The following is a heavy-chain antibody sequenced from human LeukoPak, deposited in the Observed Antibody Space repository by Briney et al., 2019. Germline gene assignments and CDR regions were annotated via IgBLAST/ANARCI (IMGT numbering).Heavy chain of an antibody. CDR3: AKGKAAAGSNDAFDI. CDR2: IRYDGSNK. Sequence: GGSLRLSCAASGFTFSSYGMHWVRQAPGKGLEWVAFIRYDGSNKYYADSVKGRLTISRDNSKNTLYLQMNSLRAEDTAVYYCAKGKAAAGSNDAFDIWGQGTMVTVSS. CDR1: GFTFSSYG. J-gene: IGHJ3*02. D-gene: IGHD6-13*01. V-gene: IGHV3-30*02.